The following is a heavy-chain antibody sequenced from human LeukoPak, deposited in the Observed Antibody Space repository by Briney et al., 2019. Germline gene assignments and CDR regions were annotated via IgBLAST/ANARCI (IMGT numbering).Heavy chain of an antibody. Sequence: PGGSLRLSCAASGISFRSYGMHWVRQAPGRGLEWVAVIWYDGSRTYYSDSVQGRFTISRDNSKNTLYLQMNSLRVEDTAVYYCARDYDASAGHPTGYFDPWGQGTLVTVSS. CDR2: IWYDGSRT. CDR3: ARDYDASAGHPTGYFDP. D-gene: IGHD3-10*01. J-gene: IGHJ5*02. V-gene: IGHV3-33*01. CDR1: GISFRSYG.